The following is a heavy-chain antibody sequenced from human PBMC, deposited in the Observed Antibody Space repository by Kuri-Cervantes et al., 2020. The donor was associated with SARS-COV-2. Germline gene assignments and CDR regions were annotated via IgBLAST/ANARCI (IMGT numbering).Heavy chain of an antibody. CDR2: ISGSGGST. D-gene: IGHD2-21*01. J-gene: IGHJ4*02. Sequence: GESLKISCAASGFSFSSYAMSWVRQAPGKGLECVSAISGSGGSTYYADSVKGRFTISRDNSKNTLYLQMDSLRAEDTAVYYCAKDPPYCGGDCYSFDYWGQGTLVTVSS. CDR3: AKDPPYCGGDCYSFDY. CDR1: GFSFSSYA. V-gene: IGHV3-23*01.